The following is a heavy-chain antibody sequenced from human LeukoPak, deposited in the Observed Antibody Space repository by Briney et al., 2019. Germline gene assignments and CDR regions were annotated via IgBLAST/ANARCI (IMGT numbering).Heavy chain of an antibody. CDR2: IYYSGST. D-gene: IGHD3-10*01. J-gene: IGHJ4*02. CDR3: ARYYYGSGSQEFDY. Sequence: SETLSLTCTVSGGSISSYYWSWIRQPPGKGLEWIGYIYYSGSTNYNPSLKSRVTISVDTSKNQFSLKLSSVTAADPAVYYCARYYYGSGSQEFDYWGQGTLVTVSS. CDR1: GGSISSYY. V-gene: IGHV4-59*01.